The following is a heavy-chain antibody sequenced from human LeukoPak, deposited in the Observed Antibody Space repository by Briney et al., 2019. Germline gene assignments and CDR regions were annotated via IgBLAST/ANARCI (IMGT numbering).Heavy chain of an antibody. CDR1: GFTFSSYA. Sequence: GGSLRLSCAASGFTFSSYAMTWVRQAPGKGLEWVSDISGSGGSTHYADSVKGRFSISRDNPKNTLFLQMSSLRAEDTAVYYCAKSVAYGSGSYPATYYHAMDVWGQGTTVTVSS. CDR2: ISGSGGST. D-gene: IGHD3-10*01. J-gene: IGHJ6*02. CDR3: AKSVAYGSGSYPATYYHAMDV. V-gene: IGHV3-23*01.